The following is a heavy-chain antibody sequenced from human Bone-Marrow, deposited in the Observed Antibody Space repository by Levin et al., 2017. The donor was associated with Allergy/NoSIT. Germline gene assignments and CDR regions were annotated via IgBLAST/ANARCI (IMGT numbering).Heavy chain of an antibody. Sequence: PSETLSLTCTVSGGSVSSSSFYWGWIRQRPGKGLEWVGSMSYSGSTYSNPSLKSRLTMSVDTSKNQFSLRLRSMTAADTAVYYCARESVEVPAANPWDHWGQGTLVTVSS. V-gene: IGHV4-39*07. CDR3: ARESVEVPAANPWDH. CDR2: MSYSGST. J-gene: IGHJ4*02. D-gene: IGHD2-2*01. CDR1: GGSVSSSSFY.